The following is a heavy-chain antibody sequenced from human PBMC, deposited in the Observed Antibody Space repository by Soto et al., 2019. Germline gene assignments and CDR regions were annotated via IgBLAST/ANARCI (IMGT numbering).Heavy chain of an antibody. CDR1: GGSISSSSYY. V-gene: IGHV4-39*01. D-gene: IGHD5-18*01. Sequence: PSDTLSLTCTVSGGSISSSSYYWGWIRQPPGKGLEWIGSIYYSWGTYYNPSLKTRVTISVDTSKNQFSLKLSSVTAADTAVYYCARLGDTAIVSYFDYWGQGTLVTVSS. CDR3: ARLGDTAIVSYFDY. CDR2: IYYSWGT. J-gene: IGHJ4*02.